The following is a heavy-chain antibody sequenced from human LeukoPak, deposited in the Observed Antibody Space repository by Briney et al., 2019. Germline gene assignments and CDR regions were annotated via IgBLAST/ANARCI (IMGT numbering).Heavy chain of an antibody. CDR3: ARGSGRFGELDY. CDR1: GYAFTSYG. V-gene: IGHV1-18*01. CDR2: ISAYNGNT. Sequence: ASVKVSCKASGYAFTSYGISWVRQAPGQGLEWMGWISAYNGNTNYAQKLQGRVTMTTDTSTSTAYMEPGSLRSDDPAVYYCARGSGRFGELDYWGQGTLVTVSS. J-gene: IGHJ4*02. D-gene: IGHD3-10*01.